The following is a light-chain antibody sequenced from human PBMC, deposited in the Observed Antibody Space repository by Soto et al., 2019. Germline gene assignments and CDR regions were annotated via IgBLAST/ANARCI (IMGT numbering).Light chain of an antibody. CDR1: QTIRDSY. J-gene: IGKJ4*01. CDR2: GAS. V-gene: IGKV3-20*01. CDR3: QQYGSSPLT. Sequence: EIVLTQSPGTLSVSPGERATLSCRASQTIRDSYVAWYQQKPGQAPRLLIYGASNRATGVPDRFSGRGSGTGFTLIISRLEPEDCAVYYCQQYGSSPLTFGGGTKVEIK.